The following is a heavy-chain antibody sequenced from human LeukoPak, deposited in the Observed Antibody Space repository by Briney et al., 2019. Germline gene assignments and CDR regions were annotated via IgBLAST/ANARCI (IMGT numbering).Heavy chain of an antibody. CDR3: ARAEDRGFDP. CDR2: ISYSEST. CDR1: GGSISSGGYY. J-gene: IGHJ5*02. V-gene: IGHV4-61*08. D-gene: IGHD2-15*01. Sequence: NTSETLSLTCTVSGGSISSGGYYWNWIRQPPGKGLEWIGYISYSESTNYNPSLKSRVTISLDTSKNQFSLKLSSVTAADTAVYYCARAEDRGFDPWGQGTLVTVSS.